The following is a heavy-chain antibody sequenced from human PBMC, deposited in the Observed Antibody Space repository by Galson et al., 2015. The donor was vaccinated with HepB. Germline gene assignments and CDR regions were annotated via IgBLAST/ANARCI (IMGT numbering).Heavy chain of an antibody. CDR1: GYIFTEHY. Sequence: VKVSCKVSGYIFTEHYLHWVQQAPGKGLEWMGLVDPENDKTFYAEKFQGRLTVTADTSTDTAYMELSSLTSEDAAVYYCAMETPRFGDPIWAFDLWGQGTMVTVSS. CDR2: VDPENDKT. D-gene: IGHD2-21*02. J-gene: IGHJ3*01. CDR3: AMETPRFGDPIWAFDL. V-gene: IGHV1-69-2*01.